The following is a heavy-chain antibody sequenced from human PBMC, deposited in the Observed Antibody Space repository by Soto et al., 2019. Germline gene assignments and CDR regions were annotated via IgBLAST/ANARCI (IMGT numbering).Heavy chain of an antibody. J-gene: IGHJ4*02. CDR2: ISASSSTI. D-gene: IGHD2-8*01. V-gene: IGHV3-48*01. CDR1: GFTFKSYS. Sequence: PGGSLRLSCTASGFTFKSYSMNWVRQAPGKGLEWVSYISASSSTIYYADSMKGRFTISRDNAKNTLYLQMNSLRAEDTAVYYCAKWGSRHTPTLAHWGQGTLVTVS. CDR3: AKWGSRHTPTLAH.